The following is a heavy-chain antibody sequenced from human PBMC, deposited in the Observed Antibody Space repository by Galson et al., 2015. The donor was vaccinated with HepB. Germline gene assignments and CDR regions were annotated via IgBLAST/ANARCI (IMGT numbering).Heavy chain of an antibody. CDR3: ARVVGDYCSSTSCYYYYYYGMDV. Sequence: SVKVSCKASGYTFTSYAMHWVRQAPGQRLEWMGWINAGNGNTKYSQKFQGRVTITRDTSASTAYMELSSLRSEDTAVYYCARVVGDYCSSTSCYYYYYYGMDVWGQGTTVTVSS. D-gene: IGHD2-2*01. CDR1: GYTFTSYA. J-gene: IGHJ6*02. V-gene: IGHV1-3*01. CDR2: INAGNGNT.